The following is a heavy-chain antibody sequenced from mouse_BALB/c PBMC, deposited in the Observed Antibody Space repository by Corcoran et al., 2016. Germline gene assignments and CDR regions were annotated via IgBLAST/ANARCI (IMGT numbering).Heavy chain of an antibody. D-gene: IGHD2-3*01. CDR1: GFNIKDTN. J-gene: IGHJ3*01. CDR3: AIYDGYFAY. V-gene: IGHV14-3*02. Sequence: EVQLQQSGAELVKPGASVKLSCTASGFNIKDTNMHWVKQRAEQGLEWIGRIDPANGNTKYDPKFQGKATITADTSSNTAYLQLSSLTSEDTAVYYCAIYDGYFAYWGQGTLVTVSA. CDR2: IDPANGNT.